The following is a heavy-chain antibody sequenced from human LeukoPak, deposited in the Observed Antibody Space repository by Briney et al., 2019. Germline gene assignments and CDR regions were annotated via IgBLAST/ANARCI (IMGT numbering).Heavy chain of an antibody. J-gene: IGHJ4*02. CDR1: GFTFDIYA. V-gene: IGHV3-7*01. CDR3: ARGDYTDFHFAY. CDR2: INHGGSDA. D-gene: IGHD4-17*01. Sequence: GGSLRLSCAASGFTFDIYAMTWVRQAPGKGLEWVANINHGGSDAYYVDSVKGRFTISRDDAKNSLYLQMNSLRAEDTAVYYCARGDYTDFHFAYWGQGTLVTVSS.